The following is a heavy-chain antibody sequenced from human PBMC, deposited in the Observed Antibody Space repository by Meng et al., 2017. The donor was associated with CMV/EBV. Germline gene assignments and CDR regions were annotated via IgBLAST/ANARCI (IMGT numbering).Heavy chain of an antibody. CDR1: GVSIRTHY. J-gene: IGHJ4*02. CDR3: AERGGGY. CDR2: IHYSGRA. D-gene: IGHD1-1*01. V-gene: IGHV4-59*11. Sequence: HVQPQQSGPGLVKPSETLPLTCRVSGVSIRTHYWSWVRQTPGKGLEWIAFIHYSGRADYSPSLKSRLTISVDTSDSQLSLKLSSVTPADTAMYYCAERGGGYWGQGILVTVSS.